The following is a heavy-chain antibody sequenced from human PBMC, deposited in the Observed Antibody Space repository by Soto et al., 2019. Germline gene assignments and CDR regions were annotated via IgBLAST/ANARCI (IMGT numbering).Heavy chain of an antibody. CDR3: AICDDAFDI. J-gene: IGHJ3*02. CDR2: IWYDGSNK. Sequence: QVKLVASGGGVVQPGRSLRLSCAASGFTFSSYGMHWVRQAPGKGLEWVAVIWYDGSNKYYADSVKGRFTIARDNSKNTLYLQMNSLSAEGTAVYYCAICDDAFDIWGQGTMVTFSS. V-gene: IGHV3-33*01. CDR1: GFTFSSYG.